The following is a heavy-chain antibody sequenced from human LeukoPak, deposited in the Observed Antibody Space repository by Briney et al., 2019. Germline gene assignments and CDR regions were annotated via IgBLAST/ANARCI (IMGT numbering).Heavy chain of an antibody. D-gene: IGHD5-24*01. Sequence: GRSLRLSCAATGFTFDDYAMHWVRQVPGKGLEWVSGISWNTDSVAYVDSVKGRFTISRDNAKNSLHLQMNTLRAEDTAVYYCARERDGRFFDYWGQGTLVTVSS. CDR2: ISWNTDSV. CDR3: ARERDGRFFDY. CDR1: GFTFDDYA. V-gene: IGHV3-9*01. J-gene: IGHJ4*02.